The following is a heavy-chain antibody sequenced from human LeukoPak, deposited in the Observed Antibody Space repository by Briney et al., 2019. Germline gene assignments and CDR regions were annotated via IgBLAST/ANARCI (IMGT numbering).Heavy chain of an antibody. CDR2: MQSTGNS. V-gene: IGHV4-59*01. J-gene: IGHJ4*02. Sequence: SETLSLTCSVSGDSISTYHWNWIRKPPGKGLQWIGYMQSTGNSNYNPSLKSRVSMSVETSKNRIVLNLSSVTAADTAVYYCARDKRHSYGRYFDHWGQGLLVTVSS. D-gene: IGHD5-18*01. CDR1: GDSISTYH. CDR3: ARDKRHSYGRYFDH.